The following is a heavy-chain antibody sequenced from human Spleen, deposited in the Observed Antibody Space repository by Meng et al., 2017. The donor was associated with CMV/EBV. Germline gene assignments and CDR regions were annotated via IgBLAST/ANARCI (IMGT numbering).Heavy chain of an antibody. Sequence: GGTLRLSFEASGLTFCDYHMTWVRQGPGKRLERVSTLTSGFAIYSSDSVKGRFPLSRNNAKNSLYLQMNSLRAEHTAVYYCSRETYYYDSSGYYGQVRAYGMDVWGQGTTVTVSS. CDR3: SRETYYYDSSGYYGQVRAYGMDV. J-gene: IGHJ6*02. CDR1: GLTFCDYH. D-gene: IGHD3-22*01. CDR2: LTSGFAI. V-gene: IGHV3-69-1*01.